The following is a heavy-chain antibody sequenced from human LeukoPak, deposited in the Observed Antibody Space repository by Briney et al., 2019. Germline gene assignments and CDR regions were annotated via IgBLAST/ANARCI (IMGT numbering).Heavy chain of an antibody. CDR3: ARGPY. J-gene: IGHJ4*02. V-gene: IGHV3-66*01. CDR1: GGSVSSNY. CDR2: IYSGGST. Sequence: PSETLSLTCTVSGGSVSSNYMSWVRQAPGKGLEWVSVIYSGGSTYYADSVKGRFTISRDNSKNTLYLQMNSLRAEDTAVYYCARGPYWGQGTLVTVSS.